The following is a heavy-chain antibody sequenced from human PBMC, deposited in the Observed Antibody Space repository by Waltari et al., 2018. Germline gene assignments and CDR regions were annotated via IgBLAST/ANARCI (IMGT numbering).Heavy chain of an antibody. V-gene: IGHV1-69*02. CDR2: IIPILGIA. Sequence: QVQLVQSGAEVKKPGSSVKVSCKASGGTFSSYTISWVRQAPGQGLEWMGRIIPILGIANYAQKFQGRVTITADKSTSTAYMELSSLRSEDTAVYYCARNLGYSYGFGAFDIWGQGTMVTVSS. D-gene: IGHD5-18*01. J-gene: IGHJ3*02. CDR3: ARNLGYSYGFGAFDI. CDR1: GGTFSSYT.